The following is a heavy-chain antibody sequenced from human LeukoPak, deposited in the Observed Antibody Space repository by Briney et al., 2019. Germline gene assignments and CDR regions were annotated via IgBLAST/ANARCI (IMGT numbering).Heavy chain of an antibody. V-gene: IGHV5-51*01. CDR1: GSRFTSYS. CDR2: IYPGDSDT. J-gene: IGHJ4*02. Sequence: GASLQISCQGSGSRFTSYSIGWVRQLPGKGLGGMGIIYPGDSDTRYSPSFQGQVTISADKSISTAYLQWSSLKASDTAMYYCARLASETYFDYWGQGTLVTVSS. D-gene: IGHD2-21*01. CDR3: ARLASETYFDY.